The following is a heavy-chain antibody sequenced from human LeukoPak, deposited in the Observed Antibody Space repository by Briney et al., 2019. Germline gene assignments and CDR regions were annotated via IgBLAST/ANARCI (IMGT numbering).Heavy chain of an antibody. V-gene: IGHV1-18*01. D-gene: IGHD4-17*01. CDR3: ARSPGDPWDDTSFYLDV. CDR2: HSMSDDKP. CDR1: GYTLTSHG. Sequence: ASVRVCYKASGYTLTSHGITWVRQAPGQGLEWMGCHSMSDDKPKYAQRFRGRATMTTDTSTGTAYMDLRSLRPDDTAVYYCARSPGDPWDDTSFYLDVWGEGTTVTVS. J-gene: IGHJ6*03.